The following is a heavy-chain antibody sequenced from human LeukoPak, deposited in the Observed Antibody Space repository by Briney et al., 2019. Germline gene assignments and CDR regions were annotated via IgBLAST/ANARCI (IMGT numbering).Heavy chain of an antibody. V-gene: IGHV4-38-2*01. CDR3: ARQGDCSSTSCLYGWFDP. D-gene: IGHD2-2*01. J-gene: IGHJ5*02. Sequence: PSETLSLTCAVSGYSISSGYYWGWIRQPPGKGLEWIGSIYHSGSTYYNPSLKSRVTISVDTSKNRFSLKLSSVTAADTAVYYCARQGDCSSTSCLYGWFDPWGQGTLVTVSS. CDR1: GYSISSGYY. CDR2: IYHSGST.